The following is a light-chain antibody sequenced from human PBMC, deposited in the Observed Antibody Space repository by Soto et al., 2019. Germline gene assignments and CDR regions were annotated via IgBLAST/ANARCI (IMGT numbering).Light chain of an antibody. CDR2: GAS. J-gene: IGKJ1*01. CDR1: QSINNNY. V-gene: IGKV3-20*01. Sequence: EIVLTQSPGTLSLSPGERATLSCRASQSINNNYLAWYQQKRGQAPRLLIYGASSRATGIPDRFSGSGSGTDFALTISRLEHEDFAVYYCQQYGGSPRTFGQGTKVEIK. CDR3: QQYGGSPRT.